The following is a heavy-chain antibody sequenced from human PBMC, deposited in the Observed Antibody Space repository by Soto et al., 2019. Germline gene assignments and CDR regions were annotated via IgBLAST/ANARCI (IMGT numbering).Heavy chain of an antibody. Sequence: GGFLRLSCAASGFTFDDYVMSWVRQAPGKGLEWVSGINWNGGSTGYADSVKGRFTISRDNAKNSLYLQMNSLRAEDTALYYCARLYGSGSTRRVRIDYWGQGTLVTVSS. CDR2: INWNGGST. J-gene: IGHJ4*02. CDR3: ARLYGSGSTRRVRIDY. CDR1: GFTFDDYV. V-gene: IGHV3-20*04. D-gene: IGHD3-10*01.